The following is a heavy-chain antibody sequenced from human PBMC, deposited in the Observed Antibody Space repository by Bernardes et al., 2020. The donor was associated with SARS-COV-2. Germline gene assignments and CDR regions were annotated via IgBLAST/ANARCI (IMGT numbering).Heavy chain of an antibody. CDR1: GYTFTSYG. CDR3: ARVSFLRFLEWLLRRAFDV. CDR2: ISAYNGNT. D-gene: IGHD3-3*01. V-gene: IGHV1-18*04. J-gene: IGHJ3*01. Sequence: ASVKVSCKASGYTFTSYGISWVRQAPGQGLEWMGWISAYNGNTNYAQKLQGRVTMTTDTSTSTAYMELRSLRSDDTAVYYCARVSFLRFLEWLLRRAFDVCGQGTVVTLSS.